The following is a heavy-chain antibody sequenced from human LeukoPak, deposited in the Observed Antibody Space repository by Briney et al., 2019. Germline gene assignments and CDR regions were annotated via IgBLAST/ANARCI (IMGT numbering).Heavy chain of an antibody. CDR1: GYSISSGYY. CDR2: IYHSGST. J-gene: IGHJ4*02. V-gene: IGHV4-38-2*02. D-gene: IGHD1-26*01. CDR3: ARVSGSYSLGFRSFDY. Sequence: SETLSLTCTVSGYSISSGYYWGWIRQPPGKGLEWIGSIYHSGSTYYNPSLKSRVTISVDTSKNQFSLKLSSVTAADTAVYYCARVSGSYSLGFRSFDYWGQGTLVTVSS.